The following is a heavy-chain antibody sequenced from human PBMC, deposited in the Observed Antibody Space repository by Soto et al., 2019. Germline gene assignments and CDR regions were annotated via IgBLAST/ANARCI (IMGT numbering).Heavy chain of an antibody. CDR2: IKHSGSS. Sequence: PSETLSLTCAVYAGSFSHYYWNWIRQSPGKGLEWIGKIKHSGSSNYNPSLRSRVSISVDMSKNQLSLRLTSVTAADTAVYYCARGGSRDWQVALDIWGPGPMVTVSS. J-gene: IGHJ3*02. D-gene: IGHD2-21*02. V-gene: IGHV4-34*01. CDR3: ARGGSRDWQVALDI. CDR1: AGSFSHYY.